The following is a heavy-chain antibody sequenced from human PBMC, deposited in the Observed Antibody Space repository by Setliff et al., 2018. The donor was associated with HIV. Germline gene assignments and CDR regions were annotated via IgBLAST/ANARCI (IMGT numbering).Heavy chain of an antibody. CDR2: IYYSGST. D-gene: IGHD2-8*02. V-gene: IGHV4-59*06. Sequence: SETLFLTCTVSGGSISSHYWGWIRQHPGKGLEWIGYIYYSGSTYYNPSLKSRVTISVDTSKNQFSLKLSSVTAADTAVYYCARDLVAAFDIWGQGTMVTVSS. CDR3: ARDLVAAFDI. CDR1: GGSISSHY. J-gene: IGHJ3*02.